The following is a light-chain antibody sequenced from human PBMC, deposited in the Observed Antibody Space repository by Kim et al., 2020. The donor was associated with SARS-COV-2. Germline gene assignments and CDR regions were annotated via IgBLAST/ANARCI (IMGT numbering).Light chain of an antibody. V-gene: IGKV3-20*01. CDR3: QQYTHSPIT. J-gene: IGKJ5*01. CDR2: GVS. Sequence: LDPGERDTHSCRASQHVRINLAWSQQTPGQAPRLLIYGVSTRATGIPDRFSGSQSGTDFTLTISRLEPEDFAVYYCQQYTHSPITFGQGTRLEIK. CDR1: QHVRIN.